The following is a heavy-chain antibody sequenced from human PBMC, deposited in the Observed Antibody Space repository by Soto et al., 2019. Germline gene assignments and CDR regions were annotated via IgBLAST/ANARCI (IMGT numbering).Heavy chain of an antibody. J-gene: IGHJ3*02. CDR3: ARDLDDYVWGSYPSPDAFDI. CDR1: GYTFTNYA. D-gene: IGHD3-16*02. V-gene: IGHV1-3*01. Sequence: ASVKVSCNASGYTFTNYAVHWVRQAPGQRLEWMGWINAGNGNTKYSQKFQGRVTMTTDTSTSTAYMELRSLRSDDTAVYYCARDLDDYVWGSYPSPDAFDIWGQGTMVTVSS. CDR2: INAGNGNT.